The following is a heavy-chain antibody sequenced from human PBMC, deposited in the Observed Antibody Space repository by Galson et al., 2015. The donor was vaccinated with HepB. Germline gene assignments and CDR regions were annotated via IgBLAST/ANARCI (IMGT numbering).Heavy chain of an antibody. CDR3: ARELVRANYYYYGMDV. V-gene: IGHV3-21*01. Sequence: SLRLSCAASGFTFSSYSMNWVRQAPGKGLEWVSSISSSSSYIYYADSVKGRFTISRDNAKNSLYLQMNSLRAEDTAVYYCARELVRANYYYYGMDVWGQGTTVTVSS. D-gene: IGHD6-13*01. CDR2: ISSSSSYI. CDR1: GFTFSSYS. J-gene: IGHJ6*02.